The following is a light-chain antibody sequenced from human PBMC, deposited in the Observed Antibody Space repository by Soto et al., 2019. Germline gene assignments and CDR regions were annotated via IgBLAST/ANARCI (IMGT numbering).Light chain of an antibody. Sequence: QSALTQPASVSGSPGQSITISCTGTSSDVGNYNYVSWYQQHPGKAPKLMIYDVSNRPSGVSNRFSGSKSGNTASLTISGLQAEDEADYYCRSYTSSRTLVFGAGTKLTVL. CDR1: SSDVGNYNY. J-gene: IGLJ1*01. CDR3: RSYTSSRTLV. CDR2: DVS. V-gene: IGLV2-14*01.